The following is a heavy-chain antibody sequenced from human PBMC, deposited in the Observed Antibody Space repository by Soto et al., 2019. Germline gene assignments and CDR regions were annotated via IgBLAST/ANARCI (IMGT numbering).Heavy chain of an antibody. V-gene: IGHV1-18*01. CDR2: VSGYNGHT. Sequence: SVKVSCKASGYSFTTYGISWVRQAPGQGPEWMGWVSGYNGHTKYAQKFQGRVTMTTDTSTSTVYMDLRSLRSDDTAVYYCAREGEMPYYYYGLDVWGQGTTVTVSS. CDR1: GYSFTTYG. CDR3: AREGEMPYYYYGLDV. J-gene: IGHJ6*02. D-gene: IGHD3-16*01.